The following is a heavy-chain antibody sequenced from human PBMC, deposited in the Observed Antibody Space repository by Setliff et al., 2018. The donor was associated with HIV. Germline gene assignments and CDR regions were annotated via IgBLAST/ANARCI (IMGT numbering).Heavy chain of an antibody. J-gene: IGHJ4*02. CDR2: INPNDGAT. CDR3: AGISRTLDY. Sequence: GASVKVSCKTSGYTFTDYYIHWVRQAPGQGLEWMGWINPNDGATHYAQMFRDSVIMTRDTSISTVYIRLIGLKSDDTAVYYCAGISRTLDYWGQGTLVTVSS. V-gene: IGHV1-2*02. CDR1: GYTFTDYY.